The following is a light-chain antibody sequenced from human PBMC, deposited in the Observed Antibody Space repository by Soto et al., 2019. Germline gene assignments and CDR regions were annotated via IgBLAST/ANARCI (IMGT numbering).Light chain of an antibody. V-gene: IGLV1-47*01. J-gene: IGLJ2*01. CDR1: SSNIGRNY. Sequence: QSVLTQPPSASGTPGQRVTISCSGSSSNIGRNYVYWYQQLPGTAPKLLIYRDNQWPSGVPDRFSGSKSGTSASLANSGLRSEDEADYYCAAWDDSLSAHVVFGGGTKLTVL. CDR2: RDN. CDR3: AAWDDSLSAHVV.